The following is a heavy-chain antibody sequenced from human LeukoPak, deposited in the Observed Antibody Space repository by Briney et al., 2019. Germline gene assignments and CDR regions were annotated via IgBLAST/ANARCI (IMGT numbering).Heavy chain of an antibody. CDR2: ISYDGSNK. CDR3: ARDLYSSSLYYFDY. D-gene: IGHD6-13*01. J-gene: IGHJ4*02. CDR1: GFTFSSYA. Sequence: GGSLRLSCAASGFTFSSYAMHWVRQAPGKGLEWVAVISYDGSNKYYADSVKGRFTIPRDNSKNTLYLQMNSLRAEDTAVYYCARDLYSSSLYYFDYWGQGTLVTVSS. V-gene: IGHV3-30-3*01.